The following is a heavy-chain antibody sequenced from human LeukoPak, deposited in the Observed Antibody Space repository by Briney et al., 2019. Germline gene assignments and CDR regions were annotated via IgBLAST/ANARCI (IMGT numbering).Heavy chain of an antibody. D-gene: IGHD3-3*01. V-gene: IGHV4-39*01. Sequence: KPSETLSLTCTVSGGSISSSSYYWGWIRQPPGKGLEWIGSIYYSGSTFYYPSLKSRVTISVDTSKNQFSLKLSSVTAADTAVYYCARPYTRGGNPPYDFTYYFDYWGQGTLVTVSS. CDR1: GGSISSSSYY. CDR2: IYYSGST. CDR3: ARPYTRGGNPPYDFTYYFDY. J-gene: IGHJ4*02.